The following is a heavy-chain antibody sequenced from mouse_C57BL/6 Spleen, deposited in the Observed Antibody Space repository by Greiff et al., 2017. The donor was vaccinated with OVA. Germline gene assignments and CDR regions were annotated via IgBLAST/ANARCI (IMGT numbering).Heavy chain of an antibody. CDR1: GFTFSSYA. Sequence: EVHLVESGGGLVKPGGSLKLSCAASGFTFSSYAMSWVRQTPEKRLEWVATISDGGSYTYYPDNVKGRFTISRDNAKNNLYLQMSHLKSEDTAMYYCARDQGLRRGGYFDYWGQGTTLTVSS. J-gene: IGHJ2*01. D-gene: IGHD2-2*01. CDR2: ISDGGSYT. V-gene: IGHV5-4*01. CDR3: ARDQGLRRGGYFDY.